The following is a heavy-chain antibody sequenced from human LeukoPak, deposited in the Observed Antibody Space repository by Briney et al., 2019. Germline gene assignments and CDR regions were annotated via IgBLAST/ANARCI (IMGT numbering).Heavy chain of an antibody. D-gene: IGHD5-18*01. Sequence: GGSLRLSCAASGFTFSSYAMSWVRQAPGKGLEWVSAISGSGGSTYYADSVKGRFTISRDNSKNTLYLQMNSLRAEDTAVYYCARAGSRMYYFDYWGQGTLVTVSS. J-gene: IGHJ4*02. V-gene: IGHV3-23*01. CDR3: ARAGSRMYYFDY. CDR1: GFTFSSYA. CDR2: ISGSGGST.